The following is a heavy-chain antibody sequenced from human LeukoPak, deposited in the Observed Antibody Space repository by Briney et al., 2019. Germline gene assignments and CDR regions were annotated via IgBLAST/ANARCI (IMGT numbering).Heavy chain of an antibody. Sequence: GRSLRLSCAASGFTFSSYGMHWVRQAPGKGLEWVAVIWYDGSNKYYVDSVKGRFTISRDNSKNTLYLQMNSLRAEDTAVYYCARFARSGRIFDYWGQGTLVTVSS. CDR1: GFTFSSYG. J-gene: IGHJ4*02. CDR3: ARFARSGRIFDY. V-gene: IGHV3-33*01. D-gene: IGHD1-26*01. CDR2: IWYDGSNK.